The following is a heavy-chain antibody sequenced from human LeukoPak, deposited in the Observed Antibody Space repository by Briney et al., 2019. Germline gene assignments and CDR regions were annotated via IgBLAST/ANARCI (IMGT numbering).Heavy chain of an antibody. Sequence: ASVKVSCKASGYTFTSYGISWVRQAPGQGLEGMGWISAYNGHTNYAQKLQGRVTMTTDTSTSTAYMELRSLRSDDTAFYYCARGGRWELPRPYAFDIWGQGTMVTVSS. CDR3: ARGGRWELPRPYAFDI. D-gene: IGHD1-26*01. J-gene: IGHJ3*02. CDR1: GYTFTSYG. V-gene: IGHV1-18*01. CDR2: ISAYNGHT.